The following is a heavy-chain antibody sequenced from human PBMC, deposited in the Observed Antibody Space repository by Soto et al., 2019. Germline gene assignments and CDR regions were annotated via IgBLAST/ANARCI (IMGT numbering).Heavy chain of an antibody. J-gene: IGHJ4*02. V-gene: IGHV3-15*01. CDR1: GFTFSNAW. CDR2: IKSKSEGETI. CDR3: TRGPVVSTRPLDY. Sequence: EVQLVESGGGLVEPGGSLRLSCAASGFTFSNAWMSWVRQAPGKGLEWVGRIKSKSEGETIDYAAPVKGRFTISRDDPKNTLSLQTNSLKSEDKGVYYCTRGPVVSTRPLDYWGQGTLVTVSS. D-gene: IGHD2-2*01.